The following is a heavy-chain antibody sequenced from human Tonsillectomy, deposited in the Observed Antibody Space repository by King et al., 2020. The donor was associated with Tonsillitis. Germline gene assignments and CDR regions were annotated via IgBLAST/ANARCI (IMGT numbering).Heavy chain of an antibody. CDR3: ASSLNELRFLGWFSLDY. Sequence: QLVQSGAEVKKPGSSVKVSCKASGGTFSSYAISWVRQAPGQGLEWMGGIIPIFGSANYAQKFQGRVTITADESTNTVYMEMSSLRSDDTAVYYCASSLNELRFLGWFSLDYWGQGTLVTVSS. CDR2: IIPIFGSA. D-gene: IGHD3-3*01. V-gene: IGHV1-69*12. J-gene: IGHJ4*02. CDR1: GGTFSSYA.